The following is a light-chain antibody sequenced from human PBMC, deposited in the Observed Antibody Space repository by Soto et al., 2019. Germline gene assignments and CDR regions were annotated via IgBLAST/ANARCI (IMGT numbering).Light chain of an antibody. CDR2: EVS. CDR1: SSDVGGFNY. Sequence: QSALTQPASVSGSPGQSITISCTVTSSDVGGFNYVSWYQQHPGKAPKLMIYEVSNRPSGISNRFSGSKSGNTASLTISGLQAEDEADYYCSSYTSTSTPCVFGPGTRSPS. V-gene: IGLV2-14*01. J-gene: IGLJ1*01. CDR3: SSYTSTSTPCV.